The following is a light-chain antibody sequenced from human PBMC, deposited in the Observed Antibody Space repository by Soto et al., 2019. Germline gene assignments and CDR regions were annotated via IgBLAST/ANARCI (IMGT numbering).Light chain of an antibody. V-gene: IGKV1-39*01. CDR1: QSISNY. J-gene: IGKJ4*01. Sequence: DIQMTQSPSSLSASVGDRVTITCRARQSISNYLIWYQHKPGKAPKLLIYSASNLQSGVPSRFSGSGSVTDFTLTITSLQPEDFATYYCLQTYSTPLTFGGGTKVEIK. CDR3: LQTYSTPLT. CDR2: SAS.